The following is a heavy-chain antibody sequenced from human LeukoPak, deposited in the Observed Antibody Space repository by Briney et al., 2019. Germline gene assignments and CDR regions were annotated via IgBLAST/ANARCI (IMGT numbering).Heavy chain of an antibody. CDR1: GYTFTTYW. V-gene: IGHV5-51*01. CDR3: VRHGLGSSWFGFDY. D-gene: IGHD6-13*01. Sequence: GDSLKISCKGSGYTFTTYWIGWVRQMPGKGLEWMGILYPGDSDPRYSPSFQGQVTISADKSISTAYLQWSSLKASDSAMYYCVRHGLGSSWFGFDYWGQGTLVTVSS. CDR2: LYPGDSDP. J-gene: IGHJ4*02.